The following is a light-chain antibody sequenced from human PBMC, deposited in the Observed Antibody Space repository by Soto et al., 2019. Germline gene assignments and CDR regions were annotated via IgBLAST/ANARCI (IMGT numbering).Light chain of an antibody. CDR1: SSNIGGNH. CDR3: SARDDSLSAVV. V-gene: IGLV1-47*01. Sequence: QSVLTQPPSTSGTPGQRVTISCSGSSSNIGGNHVYWYQQFPGMAPKLLMYRSDQRPTGVPHRFSGSKSGTSASLAISGLRSDDEADYYCSARDDSLSAVVFGGGTKLTVL. CDR2: RSD. J-gene: IGLJ2*01.